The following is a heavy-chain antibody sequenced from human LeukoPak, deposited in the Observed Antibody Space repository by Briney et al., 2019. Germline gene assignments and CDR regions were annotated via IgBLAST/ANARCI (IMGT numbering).Heavy chain of an antibody. CDR1: GFTFISYA. D-gene: IGHD2-2*01. Sequence: GGSLRLSCAASGFTFISYAMTWVRQAPGKGLEWVAVISYDGRNKHYPDSVKGRFTISRDISTDTLWLQMDSLRTEDTAVYYCAKGPLRGTAAAIDYWGQGTLVTVSS. CDR3: AKGPLRGTAAAIDY. V-gene: IGHV3-30*18. CDR2: ISYDGRNK. J-gene: IGHJ4*02.